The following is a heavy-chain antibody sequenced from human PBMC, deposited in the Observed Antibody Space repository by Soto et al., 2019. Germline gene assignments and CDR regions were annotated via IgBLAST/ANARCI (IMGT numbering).Heavy chain of an antibody. CDR1: GFTFSSYA. J-gene: IGHJ4*02. V-gene: IGHV3-30-3*01. D-gene: IGHD3-22*01. CDR2: ISYDGSNK. Sequence: PGGSLRLSCAAYGFTFSSYAMHWVRQAPGKGLEWVAVISYDGSNKYYAHSVKGRFTISRDNSKNTLYLQMNSLRAEDTAVYYCARDLRGTYYYDSSGYYPDYWGQGTLVTVSS. CDR3: ARDLRGTYYYDSSGYYPDY.